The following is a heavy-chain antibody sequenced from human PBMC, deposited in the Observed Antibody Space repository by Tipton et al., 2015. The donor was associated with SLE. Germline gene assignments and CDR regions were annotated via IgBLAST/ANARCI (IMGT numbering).Heavy chain of an antibody. V-gene: IGHV4-38-2*01. J-gene: IGHJ4*02. CDR1: NYSISTDHY. Sequence: TLSLTCAVSNYSISTDHYWAWIRQPSGKGLEWIGNIYHSGTTYYNPSLKSRVTTSVDTSKNQFSLKLSSMTAADTAVYYCARLYCGDDCPYFDNWGQGTLVTVSS. CDR3: ARLYCGDDCPYFDN. D-gene: IGHD2-21*01. CDR2: IYHSGTT.